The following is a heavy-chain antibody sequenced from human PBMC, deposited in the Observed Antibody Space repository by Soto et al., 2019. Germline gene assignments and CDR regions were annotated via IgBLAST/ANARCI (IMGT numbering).Heavy chain of an antibody. D-gene: IGHD2-2*01. J-gene: IGHJ4*02. CDR3: AQSTDWPGFDF. CDR1: GLSINSDY. V-gene: IGHV4-59*13. Sequence: SSETLSLTCSASGLSINSDYWSWLRQPPGKGLEWIGHIYNGGITKYNPSLTSRVIISVDMSKSQVSLKLASVTAADTAVYYCAQSTDWPGFDFWGQGTLVTVS. CDR2: IYNGGIT.